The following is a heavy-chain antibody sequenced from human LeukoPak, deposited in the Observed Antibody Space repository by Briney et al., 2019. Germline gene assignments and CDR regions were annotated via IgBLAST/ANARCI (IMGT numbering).Heavy chain of an antibody. Sequence: GGSLRLSCAASGFTFSSYWMSWVRQAPGKGLEWVANIKQDGSEKYYVDSVKGRFTISRDNAKDSLYLQMNSLRAEDTAVYYRAREMWSNDAFDIWGQGTMVTVSS. CDR3: AREMWSNDAFDI. CDR2: IKQDGSEK. V-gene: IGHV3-7*01. CDR1: GFTFSSYW. J-gene: IGHJ3*02. D-gene: IGHD3-3*01.